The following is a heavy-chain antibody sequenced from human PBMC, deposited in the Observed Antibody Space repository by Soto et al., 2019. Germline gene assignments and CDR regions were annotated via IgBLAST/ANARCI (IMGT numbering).Heavy chain of an antibody. D-gene: IGHD3-22*01. V-gene: IGHV1-58*01. CDR3: AAGEYYYDSSGGFDY. J-gene: IGHJ4*02. Sequence: GASVKVSCKASGFTFTSSAVQWVRQARGQRLEWIGWIVVGSGNTNYAQKFQERVTITRDMSTSTAYMELSSLRSEDTAVYYCAAGEYYYDSSGGFDYWGQGTLVTVSS. CDR2: IVVGSGNT. CDR1: GFTFTSSA.